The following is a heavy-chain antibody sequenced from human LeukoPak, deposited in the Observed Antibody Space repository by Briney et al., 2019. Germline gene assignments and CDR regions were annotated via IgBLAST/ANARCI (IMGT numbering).Heavy chain of an antibody. CDR3: AEEGHASAVLAPAIPGT. CDR1: GFTFSTYA. CDR2: ISDSGGST. Sequence: GGSLRLSCAASGFTFSTYAMSWVRQAPGKGLEWVSAISDSGGSTYYADSVKGRFTISRDNSKNTLYLQMNSLRDEDTAVYYCAEEGHASAVLAPAIPGTWGQGTLVTVSS. V-gene: IGHV3-23*01. J-gene: IGHJ5*02. D-gene: IGHD2-21*02.